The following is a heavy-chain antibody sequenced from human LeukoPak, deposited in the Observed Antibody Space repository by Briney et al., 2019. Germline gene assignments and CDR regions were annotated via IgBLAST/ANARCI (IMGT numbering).Heavy chain of an antibody. CDR3: ARDATSISASGGYFDL. J-gene: IGHJ2*01. CDR2: VTGASTTM. Sequence: KPGGSLRLSCAASGFTFSDYYMAWIRQAPGEGLTWFSYVTGASTTMYYADSVKGRFTISRDNAKNLLYLQMDSLRAEDTAVYYCARDATSISASGGYFDLWGRGTLVTVSS. D-gene: IGHD6-6*01. CDR1: GFTFSDYY. V-gene: IGHV3-11*04.